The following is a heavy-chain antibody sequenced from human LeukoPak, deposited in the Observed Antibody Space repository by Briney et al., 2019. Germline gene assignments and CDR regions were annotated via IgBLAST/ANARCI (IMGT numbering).Heavy chain of an antibody. V-gene: IGHV3-23*01. CDR3: AKTMGAIDHDY. J-gene: IGHJ4*02. Sequence: GGSLRLSCAASGFTFSSYAMSWVRQAPGKGLEWVSAISGSGGSTYYADYVKGRFTNSRDNSKNTLYLQMNSLRADDTAVYFCAKTMGAIDHDYWGQGTLVTVSS. CDR2: ISGSGGST. D-gene: IGHD1-26*01. CDR1: GFTFSSYA.